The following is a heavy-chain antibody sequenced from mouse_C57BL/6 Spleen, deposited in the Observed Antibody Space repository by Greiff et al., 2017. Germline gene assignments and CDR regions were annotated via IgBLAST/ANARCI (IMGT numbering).Heavy chain of an antibody. J-gene: IGHJ2*01. CDR1: GFNIKNTY. CDR3: ALLYDFDY. D-gene: IGHD2-4*01. Sequence: EVQRVESVAELVRPGASVKLSCTASGFNIKNTYMHWVKQRPEQGLEWIGRIDPANGNTKYAPKFQGKATITADPSSNTAYLQLSSLTSEYTAIYYCALLYDFDYWGQGTTLTVSA. CDR2: IDPANGNT. V-gene: IGHV14-3*01.